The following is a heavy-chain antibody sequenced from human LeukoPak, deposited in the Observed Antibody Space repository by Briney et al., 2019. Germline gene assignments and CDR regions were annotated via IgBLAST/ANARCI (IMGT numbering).Heavy chain of an antibody. CDR3: AKTSSGSGSYAFDI. CDR1: GFTFSSYG. D-gene: IGHD3-10*01. CDR2: ISYDGSNK. Sequence: GGSLRLSCAASGFTFSSYGMHWVRQAPGKGLEWVAVISYDGSNKYYADSVKGRFTISRDNSKNTLYLQMNSLRAEDTAVYYCAKTSSGSGSYAFDIWGQGTMVTVSS. V-gene: IGHV3-30*18. J-gene: IGHJ3*02.